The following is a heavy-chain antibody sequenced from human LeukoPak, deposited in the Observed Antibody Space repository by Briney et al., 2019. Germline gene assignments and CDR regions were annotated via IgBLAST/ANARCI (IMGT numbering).Heavy chain of an antibody. Sequence: SETLSLTCAVSGGSINITNWWSWLRQPPGKGLEWIGEINHSGSTNYNPSLKSRVTISVDTSKNQFSLKLSSVTAADTAVYYCARGRYPRYFDWLTEDRSYRYMDVWGKGTTVTVSS. V-gene: IGHV4-4*02. CDR3: ARGRYPRYFDWLTEDRSYRYMDV. CDR1: GGSINITNW. CDR2: INHSGST. J-gene: IGHJ6*03. D-gene: IGHD3-9*01.